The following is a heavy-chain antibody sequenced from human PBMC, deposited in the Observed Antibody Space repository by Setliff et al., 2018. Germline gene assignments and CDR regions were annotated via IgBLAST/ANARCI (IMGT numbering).Heavy chain of an antibody. CDR3: ASGYYYDAFDI. CDR1: GFMFSSYA. CDR2: ISSNGGST. D-gene: IGHD3-22*01. J-gene: IGHJ3*02. V-gene: IGHV3-64*01. Sequence: GSLRLSCAASGFMFSSYAMHWVRQAPGKGLEYVSAISSNGGSTWYANSVKGRFTVSRDNSKNTLYLQMGSLRAEDMAVYYCASGYYYDAFDIWGQGTMVTVSS.